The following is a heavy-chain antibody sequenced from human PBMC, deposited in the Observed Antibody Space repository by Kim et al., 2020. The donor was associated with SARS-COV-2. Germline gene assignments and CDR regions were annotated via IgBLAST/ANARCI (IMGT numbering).Heavy chain of an antibody. D-gene: IGHD6-13*01. CDR3: ARVGPVAAAGTLRFDP. Sequence: SETLSLTCTVSGGSVSSGSYYWSWIRQPPGKGLEWIGYIYYSGSTNYNPSLKSRVTISVDTSKNQFSLKLSSVTAADTAVYYCARVGPVAAAGTLRFDPWGQGTLVTVSS. V-gene: IGHV4-61*01. J-gene: IGHJ5*02. CDR2: IYYSGST. CDR1: GGSVSSGSYY.